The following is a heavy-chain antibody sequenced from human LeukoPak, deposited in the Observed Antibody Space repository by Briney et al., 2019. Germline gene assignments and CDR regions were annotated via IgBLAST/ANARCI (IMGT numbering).Heavy chain of an antibody. D-gene: IGHD2-15*01. CDR3: ARWRGYCSGGSCPGFDY. Sequence: GASVKVSCKASGYTFTSYGISWVRQAPGQGLEWMGWISAYNGNTNYAQKLQGRVTMTTDTSTSTAYMEPRSLRSDDTAVYYCARWRGYCSGGSCPGFDYWGQGTLVTVSS. CDR1: GYTFTSYG. CDR2: ISAYNGNT. J-gene: IGHJ4*02. V-gene: IGHV1-18*01.